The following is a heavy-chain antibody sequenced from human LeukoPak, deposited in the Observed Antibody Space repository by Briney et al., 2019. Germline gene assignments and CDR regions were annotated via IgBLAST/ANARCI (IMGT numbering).Heavy chain of an antibody. J-gene: IGHJ4*02. V-gene: IGHV1-69*06. Sequence: ASVKVSCKASGGTFSSYAISWVRQAPGQGLEWMGGIIPIFGTANYAQKFQGRVTITADKSTSTAYMELSSLRSEDTAVYYCARGHGRARYCSGGSCYSAFDYWGQGTLVTVSS. CDR1: GGTFSSYA. CDR3: ARGHGRARYCSGGSCYSAFDY. D-gene: IGHD2-15*01. CDR2: IIPIFGTA.